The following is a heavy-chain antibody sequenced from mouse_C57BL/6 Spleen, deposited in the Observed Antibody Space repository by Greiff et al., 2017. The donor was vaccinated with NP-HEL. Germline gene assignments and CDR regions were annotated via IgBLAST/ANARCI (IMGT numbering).Heavy chain of an antibody. CDR2: IDPSDSET. CDR3: ARAYGSSYNYFDY. J-gene: IGHJ2*01. CDR1: GYTFTSYW. D-gene: IGHD1-1*01. V-gene: IGHV1-52*01. Sequence: VQLQQPGAELVRPGSSVKLSCKASGYTFTSYWMHWVKQRPIQGLEWIGNIDPSDSETHYNQKFKDKATLTVDKSSSTAYMQLSSLTSEDSAVYYCARAYGSSYNYFDYWGQGTTLTVSS.